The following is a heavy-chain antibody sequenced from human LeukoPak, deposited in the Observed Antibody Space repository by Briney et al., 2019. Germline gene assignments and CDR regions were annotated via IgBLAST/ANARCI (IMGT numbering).Heavy chain of an antibody. CDR3: AGLVGRYSSGLYYYYFDY. CDR1: GDSIDSLDL. D-gene: IGHD3-22*01. V-gene: IGHV4-4*02. J-gene: IGHJ4*02. CDR2: MYLSGTT. Sequence: SGTLSLTCTVSGDSIDSLDLWSWVRQPPGKGLEWIGEMYLSGTTHSNPSVKSRVTISIDKSKNQFFLNLSSVTAADTAVYYCAGLVGRYSSGLYYYYFDYWGQGTLVTVSS.